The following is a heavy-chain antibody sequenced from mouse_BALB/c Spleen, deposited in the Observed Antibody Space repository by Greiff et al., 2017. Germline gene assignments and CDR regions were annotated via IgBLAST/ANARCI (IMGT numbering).Heavy chain of an antibody. CDR1: GYTFTSYW. V-gene: IGHV1-87*01. J-gene: IGHJ4*01. CDR3: ARDGSSPYAMDY. Sequence: VQLQQSGAELARPGASVKLSCKASGYTFTSYWMQWVKQRPGQGLEWIGAIYPGDGDTRYTQKFKGKATLTADKSSSTAYMQLSSLASEDSAVYYCARDGSSPYAMDYWGQGTSVTVSS. D-gene: IGHD1-1*01. CDR2: IYPGDGDT.